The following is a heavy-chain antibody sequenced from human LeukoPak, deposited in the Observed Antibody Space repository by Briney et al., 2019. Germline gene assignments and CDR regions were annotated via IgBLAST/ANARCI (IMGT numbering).Heavy chain of an antibody. Sequence: PGGSPRLSCAASGFTFSSYGMHWVRQAPGKGLEWVAFIRYDGSNKYYADSVKGRFTISRDNSKNTLYLQMNSLRAEDTAVYYCAKVFYYYGSGSYYPASAFDYWGQGTLVTVSS. CDR1: GFTFSSYG. CDR3: AKVFYYYGSGSYYPASAFDY. CDR2: IRYDGSNK. V-gene: IGHV3-30*02. D-gene: IGHD3-10*01. J-gene: IGHJ4*02.